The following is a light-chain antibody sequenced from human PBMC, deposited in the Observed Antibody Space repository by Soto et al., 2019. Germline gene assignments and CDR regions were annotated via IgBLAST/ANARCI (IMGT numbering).Light chain of an antibody. V-gene: IGKV1-39*01. Sequence: DIQMTQSPSSLSASVGDRVTIACRTSQSISNYLNWYQHKPGKAPKLLIYGVSNLQSGVPSRFSGSGSGTDFTLTISSLQPEDFATYYCQQNDIIPFTFGQGTKLEIK. CDR2: GVS. J-gene: IGKJ2*01. CDR3: QQNDIIPFT. CDR1: QSISNY.